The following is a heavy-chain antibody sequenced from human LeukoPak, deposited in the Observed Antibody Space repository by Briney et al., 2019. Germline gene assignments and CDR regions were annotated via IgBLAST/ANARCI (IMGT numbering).Heavy chain of an antibody. Sequence: PSETLSLTCAVYGGSFSGYYWSWIRQPPGKGLEWIGEINHSGSTNYNPSLKSRVTISVDTSKNQFSLKLSSVTAADTAVYYCARGCPSAAGSLDYWGQGTLVTVSS. J-gene: IGHJ4*02. D-gene: IGHD6-13*01. CDR3: ARGCPSAAGSLDY. V-gene: IGHV4-34*01. CDR1: GGSFSGYY. CDR2: INHSGST.